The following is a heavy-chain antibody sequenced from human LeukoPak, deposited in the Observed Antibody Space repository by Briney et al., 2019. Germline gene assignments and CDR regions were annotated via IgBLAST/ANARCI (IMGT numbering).Heavy chain of an antibody. CDR1: GGSISSSSYY. D-gene: IGHD3-10*01. Sequence: PSETLSLTCTVSGGSISSSSYYWGWIRQPPGKGLEWIGSIYYSGSTYYNPSLKSRVTISVDTSKNQFSLKLSSVTAADTAVYYCARCYYGSGSYYNVNWFDPWGQGTLVTVSS. CDR3: ARCYYGSGSYYNVNWFDP. CDR2: IYYSGST. J-gene: IGHJ5*02. V-gene: IGHV4-39*07.